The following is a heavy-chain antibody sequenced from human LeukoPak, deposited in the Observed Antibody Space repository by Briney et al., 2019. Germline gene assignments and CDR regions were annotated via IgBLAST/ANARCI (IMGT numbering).Heavy chain of an antibody. Sequence: SETLSLTCAVYGGSFSGYYWSWIRQPPGKGLEWIGEINHSGSTNYNPSLKSRVTISVDTSKNQFSLKLSSVTAADTAVYYCARGGITIFGVVIAYYFDYWGQGTLVTVSS. CDR3: ARGGITIFGVVIAYYFDY. CDR2: INHSGST. CDR1: GGSFSGYY. D-gene: IGHD3-3*01. J-gene: IGHJ4*02. V-gene: IGHV4-34*01.